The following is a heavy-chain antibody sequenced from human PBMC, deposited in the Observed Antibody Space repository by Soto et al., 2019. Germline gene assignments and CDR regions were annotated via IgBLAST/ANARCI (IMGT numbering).Heavy chain of an antibody. CDR2: MDPNSGDT. CDR3: ARQGSQDGSGNYVH. J-gene: IGHJ4*02. V-gene: IGHV1-8*01. Sequence: QVQLVQSGAVVKKPGASVKVSCKASGYTLTSYNINWVRQAPGQGLEWMGWMDPNSGDTGNTQKFQGRVTMTRDISRGTADMELSNLRSEDTAVYYCARQGSQDGSGNYVHWGQGTLVTVSS. CDR1: GYTLTSYN. D-gene: IGHD3-10*01.